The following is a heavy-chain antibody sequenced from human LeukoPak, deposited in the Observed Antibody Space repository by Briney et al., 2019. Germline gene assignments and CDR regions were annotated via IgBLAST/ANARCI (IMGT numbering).Heavy chain of an antibody. CDR3: ARTFEYCSGGSCHDY. CDR1: RYTFTSYY. J-gene: IGHJ4*02. CDR2: INPSGGST. D-gene: IGHD2-15*01. Sequence: GASVKVSCKASRYTFTSYYMHWVRQAPGQGLEWMGIINPSGGSTSYAQKFQGRVTMTRDTSTSTVYMELSSLRSEDTAVYYCARTFEYCSGGSCHDYWGQGTLVTVSS. V-gene: IGHV1-46*01.